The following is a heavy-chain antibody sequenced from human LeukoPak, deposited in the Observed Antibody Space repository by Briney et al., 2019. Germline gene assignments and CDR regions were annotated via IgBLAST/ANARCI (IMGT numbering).Heavy chain of an antibody. D-gene: IGHD4/OR15-4a*01. CDR3: VRDPDYGVLYFV. CDR1: GFTFSNAW. J-gene: IGHJ6*04. V-gene: IGHV3-15*01. Sequence: SGGSLRLSCAASGFTFSNAWMSWVRQAPGKGLEWVGRIKSKTDGGTTDYAAPVKGRFTISRDDSKNTLYLQMNSLRAEDTAVYYCVRDPDYGVLYFVWGKGTTVTVSS. CDR2: IKSKTDGGTT.